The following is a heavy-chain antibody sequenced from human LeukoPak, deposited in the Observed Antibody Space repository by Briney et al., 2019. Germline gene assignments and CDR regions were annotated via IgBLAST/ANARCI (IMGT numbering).Heavy chain of an antibody. D-gene: IGHD6-19*01. J-gene: IGHJ4*02. CDR1: GFTFSSYW. CDR3: ARLRSGSGWYAY. CDR2: IYYSGST. Sequence: GSLRLSCAASGFTFSSYWMSWVRQAPGKGLEWIGSIYYSGSTYYNPSLKSRVTISVDTSKNQFSLKLSSVTAADTAVYYCARLRSGSGWYAYWGQGTLVTVSS. V-gene: IGHV4-39*01.